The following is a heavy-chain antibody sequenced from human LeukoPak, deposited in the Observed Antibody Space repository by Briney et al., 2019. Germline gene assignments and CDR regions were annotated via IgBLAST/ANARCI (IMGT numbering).Heavy chain of an antibody. V-gene: IGHV3-23*01. CDR1: GFTFSSYA. D-gene: IGHD4-11*01. CDR3: AKDGRPSMTTVKTYYFDY. Sequence: HPGGSLRLSCAASGFTFSSYAMSRVRQAPGKGLEWVSAISGSGGSTYYADSVKGRFTISRDNSKNTLYLQMNSLRAEDTAVYYCAKDGRPSMTTVKTYYFDYWGQGTLVTVSS. J-gene: IGHJ4*02. CDR2: ISGSGGST.